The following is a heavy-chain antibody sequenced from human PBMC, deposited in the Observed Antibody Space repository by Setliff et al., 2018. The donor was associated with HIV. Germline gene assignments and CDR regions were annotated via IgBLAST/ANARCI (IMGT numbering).Heavy chain of an antibody. D-gene: IGHD3-10*01. CDR3: AKGESVGSGTVSLDY. V-gene: IGHV4-39*01. J-gene: IGHJ4*02. CDR2: IFYSGST. Sequence: PSETLSLTCTVSGGSISSSSYYWGWIRQPPGKGLEWIGSIFYSGSTYYNLSPKSRVIISVDTSKNQFSLKLSSVAAEDTAVYYCAKGESVGSGTVSLDYWGQGKLVTVSS. CDR1: GGSISSSSYY.